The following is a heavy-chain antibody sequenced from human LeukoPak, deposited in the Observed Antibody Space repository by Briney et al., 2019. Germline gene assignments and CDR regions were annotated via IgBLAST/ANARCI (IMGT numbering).Heavy chain of an antibody. J-gene: IGHJ5*02. V-gene: IGHV1-2*02. D-gene: IGHD6-13*01. CDR2: INPNSGGT. CDR3: ARGRLAAAGPTGWFDP. Sequence: GASVKVSCKASGYTFTGYYMHWVRQAPGQGLEWMGWINPNSGGTNYAQKFQGRVTMTRDTSISTAYMDLSRLRSDDTAVYYCARGRLAAAGPTGWFDPWGQGTLVTVSS. CDR1: GYTFTGYY.